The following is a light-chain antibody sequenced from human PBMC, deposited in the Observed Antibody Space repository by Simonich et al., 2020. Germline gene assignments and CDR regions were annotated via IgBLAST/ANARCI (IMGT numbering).Light chain of an antibody. J-gene: IGKJ2*01. CDR2: WAA. Sequence: IVMTQSPDSLAVSLGERATINCKSSQSVLYSSNTNNYLAWYPHKQGQPPKLLIYWAATRESGVPDRFSGSGSGTDFTLTISSLQAEDVAVYYCQQYYSTPYTFGQGTKLEIK. CDR1: QSVLYSSNTNNY. CDR3: QQYYSTPYT. V-gene: IGKV4-1*01.